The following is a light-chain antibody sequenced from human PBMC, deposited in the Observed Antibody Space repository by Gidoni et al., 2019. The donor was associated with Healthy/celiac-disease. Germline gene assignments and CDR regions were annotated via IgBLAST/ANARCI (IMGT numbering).Light chain of an antibody. V-gene: IGKV4-1*01. J-gene: IGKJ4*01. CDR3: QQYYSTPPT. CDR1: QSVLYSSNNKNY. Sequence: DIVMTQSPDSLAVSLGERATINCKSSQSVLYSSNNKNYLAWYQQKPGQPPKLLIYWASTRESGVPDRFSGSGSGTDFTLTISSRQAEDVAVYYCQQYYSTPPTFXGXTKVEIK. CDR2: WAS.